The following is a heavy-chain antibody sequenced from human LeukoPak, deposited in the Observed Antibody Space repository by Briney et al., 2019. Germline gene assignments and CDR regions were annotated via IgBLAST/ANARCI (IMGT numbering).Heavy chain of an antibody. J-gene: IGHJ4*02. CDR1: GGSISGSSYY. V-gene: IGHV4-39*07. D-gene: IGHD3-16*01. CDR3: ARAWGFDY. Sequence: SETLSLTCTVSGGSISGSSYYWGWIRQPPGKGLEWIGSIYYSGSTYYNPSLKSRVTISVDTSKNQFSLKLSSVTAADTAVYYCARAWGFDYWGQGTLVTVSS. CDR2: IYYSGST.